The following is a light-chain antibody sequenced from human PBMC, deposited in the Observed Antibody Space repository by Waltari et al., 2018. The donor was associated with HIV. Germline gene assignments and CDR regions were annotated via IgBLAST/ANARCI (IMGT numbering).Light chain of an antibody. CDR3: QHYGRSPPYT. J-gene: IGKJ2*01. CDR1: QSITNTY. V-gene: IGKV3-20*01. Sequence: EVVLTQSPGTLTSSPGETIILSCRARQSITNTYLAWYQQRPGQTPKLLIYSASRRAPGIPERFSGSGSETDFTLTISRLEPDDFAVYYCQHYGRSPPYTFGQGTKLE. CDR2: SAS.